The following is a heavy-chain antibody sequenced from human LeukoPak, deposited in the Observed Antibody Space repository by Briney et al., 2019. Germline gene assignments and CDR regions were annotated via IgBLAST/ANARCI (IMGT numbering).Heavy chain of an antibody. J-gene: IGHJ4*02. V-gene: IGHV4-59*01. Sequence: SETLSLTCTVSGGSISTYYWSWIRQPPGKGLEWIGYIYYSGSTSYNPSLKSRVTISVDTSRNQFSLKLSSVTAADTAVYYCARGEALGSGSFDYWGQGTLVTVSS. CDR1: GGSISTYY. D-gene: IGHD1-26*01. CDR2: IYYSGST. CDR3: ARGEALGSGSFDY.